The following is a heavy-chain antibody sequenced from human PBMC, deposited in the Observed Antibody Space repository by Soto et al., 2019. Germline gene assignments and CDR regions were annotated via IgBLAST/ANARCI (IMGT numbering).Heavy chain of an antibody. J-gene: IGHJ3*01. V-gene: IGHV3-23*01. CDR2: ISGGGANT. CDR3: AKERYCSATSCYGGFDV. D-gene: IGHD2-2*01. CDR1: GFSFSSYA. Sequence: EVQLLESGGDLVQSGGSLRLSCAASGFSFSSYAMSWVRQTPGRGLEWVSTISGGGANTQYAESVKGRFTISRDNSKNTLHLQMNTLRADATALYYCAKERYCSATSCYGGFDVWGQGTVVTVSS.